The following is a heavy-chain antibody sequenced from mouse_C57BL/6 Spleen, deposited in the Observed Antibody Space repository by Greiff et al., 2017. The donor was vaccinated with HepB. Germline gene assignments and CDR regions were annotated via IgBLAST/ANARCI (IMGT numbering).Heavy chain of an antibody. CDR2: IWSGGST. CDR1: GFSLTSYG. D-gene: IGHD1-1*01. CDR3: ARGGYGSSEGFAY. Sequence: VMLVESGPGLVQPSQSLSITCTVSGFSLTSYGVHWVRQSPGKGLEWLGVIWSGGSTDYNAAFISRLSISKDNSKSQVFFKMNSLQADDTAIYYCARGGYGSSEGFAYWGQGTLVTVSA. V-gene: IGHV2-2*01. J-gene: IGHJ3*01.